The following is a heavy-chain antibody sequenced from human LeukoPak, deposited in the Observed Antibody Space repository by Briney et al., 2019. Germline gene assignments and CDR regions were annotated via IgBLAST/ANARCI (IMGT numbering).Heavy chain of an antibody. CDR2: ISSSSSYI. CDR3: ERVMELVLFMDV. D-gene: IGHD1-7*01. J-gene: IGHJ6*02. V-gene: IGHV3-21*01. CDR1: GFTFSSYS. Sequence: GGSLRLSCAASGFTFSSYSMNWVRQAPGKGLEWVSSISSSSSYIYYADSVKGRFTISRDNAKNSLYLQMNSLRAEDTAVYYCERVMELVLFMDVWGQGTTVTVSS.